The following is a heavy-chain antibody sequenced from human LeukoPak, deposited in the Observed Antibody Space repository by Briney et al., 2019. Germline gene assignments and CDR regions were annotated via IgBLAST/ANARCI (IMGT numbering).Heavy chain of an antibody. CDR3: ARDAAYDILSGIDY. D-gene: IGHD3-9*01. CDR1: GFTFSRYS. Sequence: GGSLRLSCAASGFTFSRYSMNWVRQAPGKGLEWVSSISSSSSYIYYADSVKGRFTITRDNAKNSLYLQMNSLRAEDTAVYYCARDAAYDILSGIDYWGQGTLVTVSS. J-gene: IGHJ4*02. V-gene: IGHV3-21*01. CDR2: ISSSSSYI.